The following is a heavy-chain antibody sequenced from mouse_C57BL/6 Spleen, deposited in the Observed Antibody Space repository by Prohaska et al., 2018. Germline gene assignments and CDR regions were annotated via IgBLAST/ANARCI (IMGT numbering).Heavy chain of an antibody. J-gene: IGHJ4*01. V-gene: IGHV1-62-2*01. CDR3: ARHEAGRGYYYAMDY. CDR1: GYTFTAYT. CDR2: FYPGSGSI. D-gene: IGHD1-1*01. Sequence: LSCKASGYTFTAYTIHWVKQRSGQGLEWIGWFYPGSGSIKYNEKFKDKATLTADKSSSTVYMELSRLTSEDSAVYFCARHEAGRGYYYAMDYWGQGTSVTVSS.